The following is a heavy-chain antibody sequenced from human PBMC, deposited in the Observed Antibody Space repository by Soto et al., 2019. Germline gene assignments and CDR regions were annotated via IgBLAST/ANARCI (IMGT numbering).Heavy chain of an antibody. CDR1: GFLVNCQD. CDR2: IKQDGSEK. Sequence: PGVSLRLGFSSCGFLVNCQDMGASRQNTGAGLEWVANIKQDGSEKYYVDSVKGRFTISRDNAKNSLYLQMNSLRAEDTAVYYCLIFAYDILRGYSNASAFWVNGTMVTVS. D-gene: IGHD3-9*01. J-gene: IGHJ3*01. CDR3: LIFAYDILRGYSNASAF. V-gene: IGHV3-7*01.